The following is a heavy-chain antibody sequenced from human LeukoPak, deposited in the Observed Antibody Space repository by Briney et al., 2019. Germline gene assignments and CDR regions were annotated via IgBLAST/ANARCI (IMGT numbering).Heavy chain of an antibody. Sequence: PSETLSLTCTVSGGSISSSSYFWAWIRQPPGKGLEWIASVPYSGSTSYNPSLKSRVSISVDTSKNQFSLKLSSVTAADTAVYYCARHAGAYCSSTTCQSFDYWGQGTLVTVSS. CDR2: VPYSGST. CDR1: GGSISSSSYF. D-gene: IGHD2-2*01. J-gene: IGHJ4*02. CDR3: ARHAGAYCSSTTCQSFDY. V-gene: IGHV4-39*01.